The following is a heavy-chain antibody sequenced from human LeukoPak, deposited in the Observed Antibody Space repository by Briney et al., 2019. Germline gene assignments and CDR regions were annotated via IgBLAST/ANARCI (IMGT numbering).Heavy chain of an antibody. CDR1: GYTFTSHA. CDR2: IKPDSGDT. V-gene: IGHV1-8*03. J-gene: IGHJ4*02. D-gene: IGHD5/OR15-5a*01. CDR3: ARELSTSVPDY. Sequence: ATVKVSCKASGYTFTSHAISWVREAPGLGLEWMGWIKPDSGDTGHAQKFQGRVVITRDNSIDTTYMELSSLTSEDTAIYYCARELSTSVPDYWGQGTLVTVS.